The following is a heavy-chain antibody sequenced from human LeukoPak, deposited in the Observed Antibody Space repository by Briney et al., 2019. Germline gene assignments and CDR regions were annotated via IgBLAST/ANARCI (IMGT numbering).Heavy chain of an antibody. CDR3: ARGLRDEERHYGYYYMDV. Sequence: SETLSLTCTVSGDSVSGYYGSWIRQPPGKGLESIGYFYTTANTNYNPSLKSRVTMSVDTSKNQFSLKLSSVTAADTAVYYCARGLRDEERHYGYYYMDVWGKGTTVTVSS. D-gene: IGHD3-22*01. CDR2: FYTTANT. CDR1: GDSVSGYY. V-gene: IGHV4-4*09. J-gene: IGHJ6*03.